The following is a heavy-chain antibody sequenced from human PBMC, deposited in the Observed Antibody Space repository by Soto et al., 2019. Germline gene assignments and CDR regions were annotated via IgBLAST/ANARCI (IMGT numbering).Heavy chain of an antibody. CDR1: GFTFSSYG. Sequence: GGSLRLSCAASGFTFSSYGMHWVRQAPGKGPEWVAVISYDGSNKYYADSVKGRFTISRDNSKNTLYLQTNSLRAEDTAVYYFAKVQYFEWLLSYYGMDVWGQGTTVTVSS. V-gene: IGHV3-30*18. CDR3: AKVQYFEWLLSYYGMDV. D-gene: IGHD3-9*01. CDR2: ISYDGSNK. J-gene: IGHJ6*02.